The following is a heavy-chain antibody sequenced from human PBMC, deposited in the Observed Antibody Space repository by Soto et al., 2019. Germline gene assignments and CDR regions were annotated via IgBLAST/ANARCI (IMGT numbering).Heavy chain of an antibody. D-gene: IGHD2-2*01. CDR1: GYTFTSYA. CDR3: ATRSTSPRGTNYYYYYMDV. Sequence: ASVKVSCKASGYTFTSYAMHWVRQAPGQRLEWMGWINAGNGNTKYSQKFQGRVTITRDTSASTAYMELSSLRSEDTAVYYCATRSTSPRGTNYYYYYMDVWGKGTTVTVS. J-gene: IGHJ6*03. V-gene: IGHV1-3*01. CDR2: INAGNGNT.